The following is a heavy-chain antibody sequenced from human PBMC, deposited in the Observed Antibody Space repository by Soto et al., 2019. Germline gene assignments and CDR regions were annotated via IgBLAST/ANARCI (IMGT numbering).Heavy chain of an antibody. J-gene: IGHJ6*02. Sequence: PGGALRLSCAAPGFTFSSYAISWVRPAAGKGLEWVSAISGSGGSTYYADSVKGRFTISRDNSKNTLYLQMNSLRAEDTAVYYCAKDQTWTQGGMDVWGQGTTVTVSS. D-gene: IGHD5-12*01. CDR2: ISGSGGST. CDR1: GFTFSSYA. V-gene: IGHV3-23*01. CDR3: AKDQTWTQGGMDV.